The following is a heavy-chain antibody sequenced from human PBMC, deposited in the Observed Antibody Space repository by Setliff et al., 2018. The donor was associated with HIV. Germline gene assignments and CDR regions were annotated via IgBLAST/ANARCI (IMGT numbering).Heavy chain of an antibody. CDR2: INAGNGDT. V-gene: IGHV1-3*01. J-gene: IGHJ5*02. CDR3: ARDPAFRRYYNILTGYSPSWFDP. CDR1: GYTFTSNS. D-gene: IGHD3-9*01. Sequence: ASVKVSCKASGYTFTSNSIHWVRQAPRQRLEWMGWINAGNGDTKYSQKFQGRVTMTTDTSTSTAYMELRSLRSDDTAVYYCARDPAFRRYYNILTGYSPSWFDPWGQGTLVTVSS.